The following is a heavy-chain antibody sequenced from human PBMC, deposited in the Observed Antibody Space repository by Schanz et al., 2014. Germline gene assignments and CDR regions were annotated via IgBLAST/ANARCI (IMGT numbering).Heavy chain of an antibody. CDR3: ARKMKLGVYGGKGHDSLDI. D-gene: IGHD4-17*01. V-gene: IGHV3-23*04. CDR2: ISGSGAST. CDR1: GFTLSSYG. Sequence: VRLVESGGGVVQPGRSLRLSCAASGFTLSSYGMHWVRQAPGKGLEWVSGISGSGASTYYADSVKGRFTISRDNSKNTLYLQMNSLRPEDTAVYYCARKMKLGVYGGKGHDSLDIWGQGTMVTVSS. J-gene: IGHJ3*02.